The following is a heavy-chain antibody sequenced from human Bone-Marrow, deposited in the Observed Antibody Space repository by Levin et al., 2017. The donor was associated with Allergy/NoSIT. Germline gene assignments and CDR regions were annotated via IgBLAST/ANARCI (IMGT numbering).Heavy chain of an antibody. J-gene: IGHJ6*03. D-gene: IGHD3-3*01. CDR3: ARDRTGAYYDFWSGYFGTMDV. Sequence: GASVKVSCKASGGTFSSYAISWVRQAPGQGLEWMGGIIPIFGTANYAQKFQGRVTITADKSTSTAYMELSSLRSEDTAVYYCARDRTGAYYDFWSGYFGTMDVWGKGTTVTVSS. CDR2: IIPIFGTA. CDR1: GGTFSSYA. V-gene: IGHV1-69*06.